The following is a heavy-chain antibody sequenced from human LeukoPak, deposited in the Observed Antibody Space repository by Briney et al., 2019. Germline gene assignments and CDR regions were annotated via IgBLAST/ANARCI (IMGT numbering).Heavy chain of an antibody. CDR1: GASITSYY. V-gene: IGHV4-4*07. Sequence: SETLSLTCTVSGASITSYYWSWIRQPAGKVLEWIGRIYTSGSTNYNPSLKSRVSMSVDTSKNQFSLKLSSVNAADTAVYYCARGRKYTSGYRVTELGSGYSDYWGPGTLVTVSS. D-gene: IGHD5-18*01. J-gene: IGHJ4*02. CDR2: IYTSGST. CDR3: ARGRKYTSGYRVTELGSGYSDY.